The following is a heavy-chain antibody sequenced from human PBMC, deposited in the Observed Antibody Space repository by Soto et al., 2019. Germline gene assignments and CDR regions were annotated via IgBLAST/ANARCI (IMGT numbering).Heavy chain of an antibody. CDR3: TRHGPGDYFLFDP. Sequence: PVGSLRLSCAASGFTFSGFWMHWVRQAPGKGLVWVSRASPDGTSTSYADSVKGRFTISRDNAKNTLYMQMNGLRVEDTAVYYCTRHGPGDYFLFDPWGQGTLVTVSS. V-gene: IGHV3-74*01. CDR2: ASPDGTST. CDR1: GFTFSGFW. J-gene: IGHJ5*02. D-gene: IGHD4-17*01.